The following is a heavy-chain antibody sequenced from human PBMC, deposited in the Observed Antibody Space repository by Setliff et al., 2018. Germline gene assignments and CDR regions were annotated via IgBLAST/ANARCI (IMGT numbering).Heavy chain of an antibody. CDR2: IYSSGST. CDR1: GDTLSVYY. CDR3: ARGYYNFLSGYYTPYYFDY. Sequence: SETLSLTCTVSGDTLSVYYWSWVRQSPGQGLEWIGYIYSSGSTNYNPSLESRVTILIDKSKNQFSLKLSSVTAADTAVYFCARGYYNFLSGYYTPYYFDYWGQGTLVTVSS. J-gene: IGHJ4*02. D-gene: IGHD3-3*01. V-gene: IGHV4-59*01.